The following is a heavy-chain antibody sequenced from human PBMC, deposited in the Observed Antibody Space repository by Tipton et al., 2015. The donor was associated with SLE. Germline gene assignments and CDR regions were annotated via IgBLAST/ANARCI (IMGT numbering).Heavy chain of an antibody. J-gene: IGHJ3*02. Sequence: TLSLTCTVSGGSISRGSYYWSWIRQPAGKGLGWIGHIYTSGSTNYNPSLKSRVTISVDTSKNQFSLKLSSVTAADTAVYYCARDPDSSAFDIWGQGTMVTVSS. CDR3: ARDPDSSAFDI. CDR1: GGSISRGSYY. CDR2: IYTSGST. D-gene: IGHD2-15*01. V-gene: IGHV4-61*09.